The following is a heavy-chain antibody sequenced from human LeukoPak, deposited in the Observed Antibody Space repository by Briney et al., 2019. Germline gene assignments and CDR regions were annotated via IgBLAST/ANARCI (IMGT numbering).Heavy chain of an antibody. D-gene: IGHD1-14*01. J-gene: IGHJ4*02. CDR1: GGTFSSYA. CDR3: SIQKSYKYYFDY. Sequence: ASVKVSCKASGGTFSSYAISWVRQAPGQGLEWMGGIIPIFGTANYAQKFQGRVTITADESTSTAYMELSSLRSEDTAVYYCSIQKSYKYYFDYWGQGTLVTVSS. V-gene: IGHV1-69*13. CDR2: IIPIFGTA.